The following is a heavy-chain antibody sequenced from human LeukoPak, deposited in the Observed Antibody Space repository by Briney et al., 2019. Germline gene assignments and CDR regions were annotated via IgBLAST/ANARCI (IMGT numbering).Heavy chain of an antibody. V-gene: IGHV1-18*01. CDR3: ARVLVGGDYYYGMDV. CDR2: ISAYNGNT. J-gene: IGHJ6*02. CDR1: GYTFTSYG. Sequence: ASVKVSCKASGYTFTSYGISWVRQAPGQGLEWMGWISAYNGNTNYAQKLQGRVTMTTDTSTSTAYMELRSLRSDDTAVYYCARVLVGGDYYYGMDVWGQGTTVTVSS. D-gene: IGHD1-26*01.